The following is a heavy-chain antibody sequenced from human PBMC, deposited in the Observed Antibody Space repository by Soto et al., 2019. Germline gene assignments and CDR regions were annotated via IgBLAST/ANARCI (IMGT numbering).Heavy chain of an antibody. CDR1: GFTFSSYA. Sequence: PGGSLRLSCAASGFTFSSYAMSWVRQAPGKGLEWVAVISGNATSTYYADSVKGRFTISRDNSKNTMYLQMNSLRAEDTAVYYCAKKAGIISRYGLDVWGQGTTVTVSS. CDR2: ISGNATST. J-gene: IGHJ6*02. CDR3: AKKAGIISRYGLDV. V-gene: IGHV3-23*01.